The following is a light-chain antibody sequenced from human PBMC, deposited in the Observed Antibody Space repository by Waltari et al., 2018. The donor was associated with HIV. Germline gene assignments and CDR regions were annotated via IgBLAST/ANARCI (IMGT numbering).Light chain of an antibody. Sequence: DIVMTQSPDSLAVSLGERATINCKSSQSVLFSSQNKNYLAWYQQKPGQPPKLLISWASARESWVPDRFSGGGSGTDFTLTISSLQAEDVAVYFCQQYFISPPTFGRGTKLEI. CDR1: QSVLFSSQNKNY. CDR2: WAS. J-gene: IGKJ2*01. V-gene: IGKV4-1*01. CDR3: QQYFISPPT.